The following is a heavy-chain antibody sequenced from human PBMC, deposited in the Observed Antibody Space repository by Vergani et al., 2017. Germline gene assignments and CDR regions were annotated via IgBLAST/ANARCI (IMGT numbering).Heavy chain of an antibody. CDR3: ARLYGRDSSGSKYFEY. V-gene: IGHV5-51*01. Sequence: EVLLVHSGAEVKKPGESLNISCQISGYSFTNYWIGWVRQMPGKGLEWMGIIYPADSDTRYSPSFQGQVTISVDKSISTAYLQRSSLRASDSAMYYCARLYGRDSSGSKYFEYWGQGTLVTVSS. CDR1: GYSFTNYW. CDR2: IYPADSDT. D-gene: IGHD3-22*01. J-gene: IGHJ4*02.